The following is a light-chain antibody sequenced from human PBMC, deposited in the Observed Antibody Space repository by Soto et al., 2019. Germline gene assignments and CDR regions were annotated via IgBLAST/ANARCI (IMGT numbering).Light chain of an antibody. J-gene: IGKJ5*01. CDR1: QSISTY. V-gene: IGKV1-8*01. Sequence: IQMTQSPSSVSASVVDRITITFRASQSISTYLAWYQQKPGKAPKLLIYGASTLQSGVPSRFSGSGSGTDFTLTISCLQSEDFATYYCQQYYSNVPITFGQGTRLEIK. CDR2: GAS. CDR3: QQYYSNVPIT.